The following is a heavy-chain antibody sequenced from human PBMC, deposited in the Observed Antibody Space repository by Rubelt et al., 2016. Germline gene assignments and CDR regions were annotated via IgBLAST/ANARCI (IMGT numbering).Heavy chain of an antibody. CDR1: GGSISSSSYY. V-gene: IGHV4-39*07. CDR3: AGVMEDGSGSYCFDS. D-gene: IGHD3-10*01. J-gene: IGHJ4*02. Sequence: QLQLQESGPGLVTPSEALSLTCTVSGGSISSSSYYWGWIRQPPGKGLEWLGSIYYSGSTYYNPSLKSRVTLSEDSSKNQFSLKLSSVTAADTAVYYCAGVMEDGSGSYCFDSWGQGTLVTVSS. CDR2: IYYSGST.